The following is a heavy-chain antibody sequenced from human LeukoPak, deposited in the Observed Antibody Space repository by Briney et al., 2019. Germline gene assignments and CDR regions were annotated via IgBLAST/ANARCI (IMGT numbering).Heavy chain of an antibody. D-gene: IGHD6-25*01. J-gene: IGHJ4*02. CDR2: ISAGGGNT. Sequence: SGGSLRLSCAASGFTFSTYGMNWVRQAPGKGLEWVSAISAGGGNTYYADSVKGRFTISRDNAKNSLYLQMNSLRDEDTAVYYCAREASGDYWGQGTLVTVSS. CDR1: GFTFSTYG. CDR3: AREASGDY. V-gene: IGHV3-23*01.